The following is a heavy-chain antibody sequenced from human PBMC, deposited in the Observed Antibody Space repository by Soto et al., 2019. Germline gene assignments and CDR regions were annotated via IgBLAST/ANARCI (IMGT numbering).Heavy chain of an antibody. Sequence: QMQLVQSGPEVKKPGTSVKVSCKASGFTFTSSAVQWVRQARGQRLEWIGLIVVGSGNTNYAQKFQERVTITRDMSTSTACRELSSLRSEDTAVYYCAAEEITIFGGYYYYYGMDVWGQGTTVTVSS. J-gene: IGHJ6*02. V-gene: IGHV1-58*01. D-gene: IGHD3-3*01. CDR3: AAEEITIFGGYYYYYGMDV. CDR2: IVVGSGNT. CDR1: GFTFTSSA.